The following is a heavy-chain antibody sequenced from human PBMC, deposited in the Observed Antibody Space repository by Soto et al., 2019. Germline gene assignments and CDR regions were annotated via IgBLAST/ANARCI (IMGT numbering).Heavy chain of an antibody. D-gene: IGHD2-2*01. V-gene: IGHV4-59*08. CDR2: IYYSGST. CDR1: GGSISSYY. J-gene: IGHJ6*03. Sequence: PSETLSLTCTVSGGSISSYYWSWIRQPPGKGLEWIGYIYYSGSTNYNPSLKSRVTISVDTSKNQFSLKLSSVTAADTAVYYCARYPYQLLRYQDYYYMDVWGKGTTVTVSS. CDR3: ARYPYQLLRYQDYYYMDV.